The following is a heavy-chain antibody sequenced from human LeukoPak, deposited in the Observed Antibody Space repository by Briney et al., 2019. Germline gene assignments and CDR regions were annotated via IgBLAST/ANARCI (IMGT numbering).Heavy chain of an antibody. Sequence: PGGSLRLSCAASGFTVSSNYMSWIRQAPGKGLEWVSYISSSGATIYYTDSVKGRFTISRDNAKNSLYLQMNSLRAEDTALYYCAKDMSRRSSGWSSFDYWGQGTLVTVSS. D-gene: IGHD6-19*01. CDR3: AKDMSRRSSGWSSFDY. J-gene: IGHJ4*02. CDR2: ISSSGATI. CDR1: GFTVSSNY. V-gene: IGHV3-11*01.